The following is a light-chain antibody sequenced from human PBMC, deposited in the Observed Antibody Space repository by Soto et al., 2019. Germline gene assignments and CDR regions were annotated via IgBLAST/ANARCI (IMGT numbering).Light chain of an antibody. J-gene: IGKJ1*01. CDR1: QSISSW. CDR2: DAS. V-gene: IGKV1-5*01. Sequence: DIQMTQSPSTLSASVGDRVTMTCRASQSISSWLAWYQQKPGKAPKLLIYDASSLESGVPSRFSGSESGTEFTLTIISLQSEDFAVYYCQHYNNGPRFGQGSKVDI. CDR3: QHYNNGPR.